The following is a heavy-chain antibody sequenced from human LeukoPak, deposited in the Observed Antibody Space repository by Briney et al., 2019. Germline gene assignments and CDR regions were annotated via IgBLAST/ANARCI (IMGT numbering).Heavy chain of an antibody. J-gene: IGHJ4*02. Sequence: QSGGSLRLSCAASGFTFDDYAMHWVRQAPGKGLEWVSGISWNSGSIGYSDSVKGRFTISRDNAKNSLYLQMSSLRADDTAVYYCARYYCGTSTTCYMFDFWGQGTLVTVSS. CDR1: GFTFDDYA. CDR3: ARYYCGTSTTCYMFDF. CDR2: ISWNSGSI. V-gene: IGHV3-9*01. D-gene: IGHD2-2*01.